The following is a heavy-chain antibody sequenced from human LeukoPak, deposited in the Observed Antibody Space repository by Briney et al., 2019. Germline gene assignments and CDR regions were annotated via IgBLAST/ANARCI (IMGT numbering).Heavy chain of an antibody. V-gene: IGHV3-15*01. CDR2: IKSKSDGETT. CDR1: GFPFSTAW. D-gene: IGHD2-2*01. Sequence: TGGSLRLSCAASGFPFSTAWMSWVRQAPGKGLEWVGRIKSKSDGETTDYAAPVRGRFTISRHDSKNTLYLQMNSLKTEDTAVYYCTTLIGSTLRNYHVMDVWGQGTTVTVSS. J-gene: IGHJ6*02. CDR3: TTLIGSTLRNYHVMDV.